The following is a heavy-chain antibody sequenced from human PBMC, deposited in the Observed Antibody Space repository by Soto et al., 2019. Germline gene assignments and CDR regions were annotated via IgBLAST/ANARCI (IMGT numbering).Heavy chain of an antibody. CDR2: ISSGSSNI. Sequence: GGSLRLSCAASGFTFSSYSMNWVRRAPGKGLEWVSYISSGSSNIYYADSVEGRFTISRDNAKNSLYLHMNSLRDEDTAVYYCARGYGSGRTAFDCWGQGTLVTVSS. J-gene: IGHJ4*02. CDR1: GFTFSSYS. CDR3: ARGYGSGRTAFDC. V-gene: IGHV3-48*02. D-gene: IGHD3-10*01.